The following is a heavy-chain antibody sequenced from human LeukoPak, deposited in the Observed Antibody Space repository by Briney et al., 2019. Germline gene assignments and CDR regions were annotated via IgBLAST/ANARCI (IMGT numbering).Heavy chain of an antibody. CDR2: INPNSGGT. J-gene: IGHJ4*02. V-gene: IGHV1-2*02. CDR1: GYTFIGSY. D-gene: IGHD6-19*01. CDR3: ARQYSSGWCYDY. Sequence: ASVKVSCEASGYTFIGSYLHCVRQAPGQGLEWMGWINPNSGGTNYAQKFQGRVTMTRDTSISTAYMELSRLTSDDTAVYYCARQYSSGWCYDYWGEPSLVTVSS.